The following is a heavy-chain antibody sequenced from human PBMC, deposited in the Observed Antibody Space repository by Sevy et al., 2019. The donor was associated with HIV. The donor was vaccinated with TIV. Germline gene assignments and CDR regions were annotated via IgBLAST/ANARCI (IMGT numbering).Heavy chain of an antibody. CDR1: GFSLSTTGVG. Sequence: SGPTLVKPTQTLTLTCTFSGFSLSTTGVGVGYIRQPPVKALEWLAVIYWDDDKRYSPSLKNRLTITKDTSKTQGFLTLTNMDPVDTATYYCARRYSEYDYAFDYWGQGTLVTVSS. CDR2: IYWDDDK. D-gene: IGHD5-12*01. J-gene: IGHJ4*02. CDR3: ARRYSEYDYAFDY. V-gene: IGHV2-5*02.